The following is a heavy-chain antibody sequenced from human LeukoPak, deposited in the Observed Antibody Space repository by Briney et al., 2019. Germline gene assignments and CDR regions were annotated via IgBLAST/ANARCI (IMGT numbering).Heavy chain of an antibody. CDR3: ARGGTYYYGSGSYYNPPYYYYYMDV. V-gene: IGHV1-8*02. CDR2: MNANSGNT. J-gene: IGHJ6*03. CDR1: GGTFSSYA. Sequence: ASVKVSCKASGGTFSSYAINWVRQATGQGLEWMGWMNANSGNTVFAQKFQGRVTMTRNTSISTAYMELSSLRSEDTAVYYCARGGTYYYGSGSYYNPPYYYYYMDVWGKGTTVTISS. D-gene: IGHD3-10*01.